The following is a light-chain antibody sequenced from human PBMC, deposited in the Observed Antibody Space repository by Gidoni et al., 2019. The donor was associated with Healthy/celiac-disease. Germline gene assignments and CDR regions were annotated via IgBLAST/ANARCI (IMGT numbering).Light chain of an antibody. V-gene: IGKV3-20*01. J-gene: IGKJ4*01. CDR3: QQYGASPLT. Sequence: EIILTQSPGTLSVSPGERATLFCRATQPVSGNFLAWYQQKPGQPPSLLIYDTSRRATGDPDRFSGSGSGTDFSLLISRLQTEDSALYYCQQYGASPLTFGGGTRVEI. CDR2: DTS. CDR1: QPVSGNF.